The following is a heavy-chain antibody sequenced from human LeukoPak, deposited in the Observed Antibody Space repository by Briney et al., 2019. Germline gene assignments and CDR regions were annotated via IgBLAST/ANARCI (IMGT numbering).Heavy chain of an antibody. J-gene: IGHJ6*02. V-gene: IGHV3-21*01. CDR3: ARDSGTIFGVVSYYYYYGMDV. Sequence: PGGSLRLSCAASGFTFSSYSMNWVRQAPGKGLEWVSSISSSSYIYYADSVKGRFTISRDNAKNSLYLQMNSLRAEDTAVYYCARDSGTIFGVVSYYYYYGMDVWGQGTTVTVSS. CDR2: ISSSSYI. CDR1: GFTFSSYS. D-gene: IGHD3-3*01.